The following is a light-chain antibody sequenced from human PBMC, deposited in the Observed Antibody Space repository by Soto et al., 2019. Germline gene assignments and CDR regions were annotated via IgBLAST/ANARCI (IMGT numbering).Light chain of an antibody. Sequence: EIVLTQSPATLSLSPGERATLSCRASQSVSSYLAWYQRKPGQAPRLLIYDASNGATGIPARFSGSGSGTDFTLTISSLEPEDFAVYYCQQRSNWPPTFGQGTNVDIK. CDR1: QSVSSY. J-gene: IGKJ1*01. CDR3: QQRSNWPPT. V-gene: IGKV3-11*01. CDR2: DAS.